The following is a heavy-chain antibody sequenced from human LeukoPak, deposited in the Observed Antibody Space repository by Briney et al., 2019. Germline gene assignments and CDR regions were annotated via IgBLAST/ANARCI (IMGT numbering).Heavy chain of an antibody. V-gene: IGHV4-4*07. J-gene: IGHJ5*02. Sequence: SETLSLTCTVSGYSISRGYYWGWIRQPAGKGLEWIGRIYTSGSTNYNPSLKSRVTISVDTSKNQFSLKLSSVTAADTAVYYCARGRYIYGPSWDWFDPWGQGTLVTVSS. CDR1: GYSISRGYY. CDR3: ARGRYIYGPSWDWFDP. CDR2: IYTSGST. D-gene: IGHD5-18*01.